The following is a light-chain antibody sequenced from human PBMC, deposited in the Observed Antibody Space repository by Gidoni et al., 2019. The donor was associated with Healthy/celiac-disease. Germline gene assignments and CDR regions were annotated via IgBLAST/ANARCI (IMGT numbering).Light chain of an antibody. J-gene: IGKJ4*01. CDR2: GAS. V-gene: IGKV3-20*01. Sequence: IVWTQSPGTLSLSPGERATLSCRASQSVSSSYLAWYQQKPGQAPRLLIYGASSRSTGIPDRFSGSGSGTDFTLTISRLEPEDFAVYYCQQYGSSPRVTFGGGTKVEIK. CDR1: QSVSSSY. CDR3: QQYGSSPRVT.